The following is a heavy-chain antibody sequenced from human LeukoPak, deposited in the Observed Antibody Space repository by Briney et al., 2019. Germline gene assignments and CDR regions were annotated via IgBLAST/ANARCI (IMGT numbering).Heavy chain of an antibody. V-gene: IGHV4-61*02. CDR3: AGDGYKTNWYFDL. J-gene: IGHJ2*01. CDR2: IYTSGST. Sequence: SETLSLTCTVSGNSISSGDNYWSWIRQPAGKGLEWIGRIYTSGSTNYNPSLKSRVTISVDTSKNQFSLKLSSVTAADTAVYYCAGDGYKTNWYFDLWGRGTLVTVSS. CDR1: GNSISSGDNY. D-gene: IGHD5-24*01.